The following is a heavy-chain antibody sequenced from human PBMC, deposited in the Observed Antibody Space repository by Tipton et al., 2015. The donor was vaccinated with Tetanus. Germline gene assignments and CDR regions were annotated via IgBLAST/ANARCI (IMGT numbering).Heavy chain of an antibody. D-gene: IGHD2-15*01. CDR2: IDQFGNT. CDR3: ARGLGLCTGGSCSF. Sequence: LRLSCAVSGGPFRGYHWSWIRQPPGMGLEWIGEIDQFGNTNYNPSLKSRLTLSVDTSKNQFSLNLRSVIAADTAIYYCARGLGLCTGGSCSFWGQGTPVTVSS. CDR1: GGPFRGYH. J-gene: IGHJ4*02. V-gene: IGHV4-34*01.